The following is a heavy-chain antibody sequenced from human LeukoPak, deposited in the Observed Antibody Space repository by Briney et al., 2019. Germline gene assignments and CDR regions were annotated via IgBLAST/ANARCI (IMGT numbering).Heavy chain of an antibody. Sequence: GGSLRLSCAASGFTFNSYWMNWVRQAPGKGLEWVANIKQDGSEKYYVDSVKGRFTISRDNAKNSLFLQMNSLRAEDTAVYYCARSPPSTVTKSPYYFDYWGQG. CDR2: IKQDGSEK. CDR1: GFTFNSYW. CDR3: ARSPPSTVTKSPYYFDY. V-gene: IGHV3-7*04. J-gene: IGHJ4*02. D-gene: IGHD4-17*01.